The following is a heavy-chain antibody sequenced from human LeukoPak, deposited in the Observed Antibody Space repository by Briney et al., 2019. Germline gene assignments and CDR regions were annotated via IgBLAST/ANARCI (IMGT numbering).Heavy chain of an antibody. CDR2: IRYDGSNK. Sequence: SGGSLRLSCAASGFSFSSYGMHWVRQASGRGLEWVAFIRYDGSNKDYADSVKGRFTISRDNSKNTLYLEMNSLRAEDTAVYHCAKVRFSDSGRDGLDSWGQGTLVTVSS. V-gene: IGHV3-30*02. D-gene: IGHD5-12*01. CDR3: AKVRFSDSGRDGLDS. CDR1: GFSFSSYG. J-gene: IGHJ5*01.